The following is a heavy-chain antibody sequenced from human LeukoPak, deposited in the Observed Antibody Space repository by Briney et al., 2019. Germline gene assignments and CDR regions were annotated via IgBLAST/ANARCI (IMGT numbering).Heavy chain of an antibody. V-gene: IGHV5-51*01. J-gene: IGHJ4*02. D-gene: IGHD6-19*01. Sequence: SGESLKISCKGSGYSFTAYWIAWVRQMPGKGLEWMGIIYPGDSDTRYSPSFQGQVTISADKSISTAHLQWSSLKASDTAMYYCARHPGYTSAWHDYWGEGTLVTVSS. CDR2: IYPGDSDT. CDR1: GYSFTAYW. CDR3: ARHPGYTSAWHDY.